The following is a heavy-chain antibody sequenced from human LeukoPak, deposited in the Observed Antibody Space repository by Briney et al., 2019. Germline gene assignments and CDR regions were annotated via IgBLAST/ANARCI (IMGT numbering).Heavy chain of an antibody. V-gene: IGHV4-59*11. CDR2: IYYSGST. D-gene: IGHD3-22*01. J-gene: IGHJ6*03. CDR1: SGSIRSHY. CDR3: ARGPHFHDSSGYPAGYYYYMDV. Sequence: SETLSLTCTVSSGSIRSHYWSWIRQPPGKGLEWLGYIYYSGSTTYNPSLKSRVSISVDTSNNQVSLDLSSVTAADTAVYYCARGPHFHDSSGYPAGYYYYMDVWGKGTTVTVSS.